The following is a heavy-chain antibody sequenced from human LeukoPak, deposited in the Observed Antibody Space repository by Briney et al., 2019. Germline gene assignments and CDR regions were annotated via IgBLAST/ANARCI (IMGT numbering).Heavy chain of an antibody. CDR1: GGSFSGYY. CDR2: INHSGST. D-gene: IGHD2-2*01. J-gene: IGHJ4*02. Sequence: PSETLSLTCAVYGGSFSGYYWSWIRQPPGKGLEWIGEINHSGSTNYNPSLKSRVTISVDTSKNQFSLKLSSVTAADTAVYYCARLHCSSTSCYASPPTFDYWGQGTLVTVSS. V-gene: IGHV4-34*01. CDR3: ARLHCSSTSCYASPPTFDY.